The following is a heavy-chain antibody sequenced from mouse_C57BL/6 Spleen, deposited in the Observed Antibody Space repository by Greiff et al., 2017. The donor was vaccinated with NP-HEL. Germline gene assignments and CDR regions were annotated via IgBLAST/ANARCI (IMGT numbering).Heavy chain of an antibody. CDR1: GYTFTSYW. CDR2: IHPNSGST. Sequence: QVQLQQPGAELVKPGASVKLSCKASGYTFTSYWMHWVKQRPGQGLEWIGMIHPNSGSTNYNEKFKSKATLTVDKSSSTAYMQLSSLTSEDSAVYYCVYYGNYGGFDYWGQGTTLTVSS. J-gene: IGHJ2*01. D-gene: IGHD2-1*01. CDR3: VYYGNYGGFDY. V-gene: IGHV1-64*01.